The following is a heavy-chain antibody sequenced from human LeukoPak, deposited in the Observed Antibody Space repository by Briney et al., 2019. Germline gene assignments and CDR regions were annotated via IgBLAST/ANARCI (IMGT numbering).Heavy chain of an antibody. CDR1: GFTVSSNY. V-gene: IGHV3-53*01. Sequence: PGGSLRLSCAASGFTVSSNYMSWVRQAPGKGLEWVSVIYSGSSTYYADSVKGRFTISRDKSKNTPYLQMTSLRAADTAVDYCARDCPNFDWLHEVFDFGDQGLVVAFSS. D-gene: IGHD3-9*01. J-gene: IGHJ3*01. CDR2: IYSGSST. CDR3: ARDCPNFDWLHEVFDF.